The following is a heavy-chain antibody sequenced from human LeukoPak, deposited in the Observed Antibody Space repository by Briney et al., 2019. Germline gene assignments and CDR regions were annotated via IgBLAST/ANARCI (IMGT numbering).Heavy chain of an antibody. J-gene: IGHJ4*02. D-gene: IGHD2-15*01. CDR1: GITFSRYW. Sequence: PGGSLRLSCAASGITFSRYWMSWVRQAPGKGLEWVANIKQDGSEKYCVDSVKGRFTISRDNAKNSLYLQMNSLRAEDTAVYYCARGGGRVVVVAATEGPNFDYWGQGTLVTVSS. V-gene: IGHV3-7*01. CDR2: IKQDGSEK. CDR3: ARGGGRVVVVAATEGPNFDY.